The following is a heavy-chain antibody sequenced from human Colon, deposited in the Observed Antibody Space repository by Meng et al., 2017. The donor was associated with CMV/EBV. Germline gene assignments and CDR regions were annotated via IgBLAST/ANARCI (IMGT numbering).Heavy chain of an antibody. Sequence: GESLKISCAASGFTFSSYGMNWVRQAPGRGLEWVASIVTTGSAVYYADSVKGRFTISRDNAKNSLYLQMKSLRVEDTAVYYCARDTAGDYWGQGTLVTVSS. CDR2: IVTTGSAV. J-gene: IGHJ4*02. D-gene: IGHD5-18*01. CDR1: GFTFSSYG. V-gene: IGHV3-21*01. CDR3: ARDTAGDY.